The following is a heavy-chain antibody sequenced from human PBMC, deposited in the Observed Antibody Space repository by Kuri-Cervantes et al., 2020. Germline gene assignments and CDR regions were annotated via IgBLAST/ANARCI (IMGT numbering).Heavy chain of an antibody. J-gene: IGHJ2*01. V-gene: IGHV3-23*01. Sequence: GESLKISCAASGFTFTTYSMNWVRQAPGKGLEWVSAISGSGGSTYYADSVKGRFTISRDNSKNTLYLQMNSLRAEDTAVYYCAKTYDSSGYPYWYFDLWGRGTLVTVSS. CDR3: AKTYDSSGYPYWYFDL. CDR1: GFTFTTYS. CDR2: ISGSGGST. D-gene: IGHD3-22*01.